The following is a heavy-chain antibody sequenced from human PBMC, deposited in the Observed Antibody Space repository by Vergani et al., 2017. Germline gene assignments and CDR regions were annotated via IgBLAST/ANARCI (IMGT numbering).Heavy chain of an antibody. Sequence: QVQLVQSGAEVKKPGSSVKVSCKASGGTFSPYAINWVRQAPRQGLEWMGRIITMFGTAKYAQKFQGRVTITADESTRTGYMELSSLRSEDTAVYYCARGLGYCSGDSGPNDYWGQGTLVTVSS. D-gene: IGHD2-15*01. CDR1: GGTFSPYA. V-gene: IGHV1-69*15. CDR2: IITMFGTA. CDR3: ARGLGYCSGDSGPNDY. J-gene: IGHJ4*02.